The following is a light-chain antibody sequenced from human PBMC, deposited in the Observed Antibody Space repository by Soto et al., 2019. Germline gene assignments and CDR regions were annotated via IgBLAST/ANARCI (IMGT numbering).Light chain of an antibody. J-gene: IGKJ2*01. CDR3: QQSYSAPYT. V-gene: IGKV1-39*01. CDR2: DVS. Sequence: DIQMTQSPSSLSASVGDRVTITCRASQSISNYLNWYQQKPGKAPRLLIYDVSSLQSGVPSRFSGSGSGTDFTLTISSLQPEDFATYYCQQSYSAPYTFGQGTKLEIK. CDR1: QSISNY.